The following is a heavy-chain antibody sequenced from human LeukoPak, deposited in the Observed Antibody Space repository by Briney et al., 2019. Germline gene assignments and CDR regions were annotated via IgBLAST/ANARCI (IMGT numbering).Heavy chain of an antibody. Sequence: SETLSLTCAVYGGSFSGYYWSRIRQPPGKGLEWIGEINHSGSTNYNPSLKSRVTISVDTSKNQFSLKLSSVTAADTAVYYCAREVTYSSSSRPFSYWGQGTLVTVSS. CDR1: GGSFSGYY. J-gene: IGHJ4*02. V-gene: IGHV4-34*01. CDR3: AREVTYSSSSRPFSY. CDR2: INHSGST. D-gene: IGHD6-13*01.